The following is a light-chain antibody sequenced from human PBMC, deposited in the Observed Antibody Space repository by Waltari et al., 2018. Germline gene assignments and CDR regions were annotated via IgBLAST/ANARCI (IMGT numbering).Light chain of an antibody. V-gene: IGKV1-17*01. J-gene: IGKJ4*01. Sequence: DIQMTQSPSSLSTSVGDRVTIACRASQGIRNDLGWFQQKPGRAPKRLIYAAFRLQTGVPSRFSGSGFGTEFTLTISSLRPEDFAIYYCLQHNTYPLTFGGGTKVEV. CDR2: AAF. CDR1: QGIRND. CDR3: LQHNTYPLT.